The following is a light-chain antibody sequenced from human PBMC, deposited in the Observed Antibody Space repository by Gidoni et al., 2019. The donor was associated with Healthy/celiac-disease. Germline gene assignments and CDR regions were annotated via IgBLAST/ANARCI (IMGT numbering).Light chain of an antibody. J-gene: IGKJ4*01. CDR2: LGS. CDR3: MQALQTPLT. CDR1: QSILHSNGYNY. V-gene: IGKV2-28*01. Sequence: DIVMTQSPLSLPVTPGEPALISCRSSQSILHSNGYNYLDWYLQKPGQSPQLLIYLGSNRASGVPDRFSGSGSGTDFPLKISRVEAEDVGVYCCMQALQTPLTFXGXTKVEIK.